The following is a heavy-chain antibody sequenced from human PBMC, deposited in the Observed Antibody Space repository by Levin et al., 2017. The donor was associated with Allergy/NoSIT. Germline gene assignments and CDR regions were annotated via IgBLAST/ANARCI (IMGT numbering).Heavy chain of an antibody. CDR2: IRSSSADI. V-gene: IGHV3-48*01. D-gene: IGHD6-13*01. CDR3: AREGYSSSWNYGMDV. Sequence: LSLTCAASGFTFSSYSMNWVRQAPGKGLEWVSYIRSSSADIYYADSVKGRFTISKDDARNSLYLQMNSLRAEDTAVYYCAREGYSSSWNYGMDVWGQGTTVTVSS. J-gene: IGHJ6*02. CDR1: GFTFSSYS.